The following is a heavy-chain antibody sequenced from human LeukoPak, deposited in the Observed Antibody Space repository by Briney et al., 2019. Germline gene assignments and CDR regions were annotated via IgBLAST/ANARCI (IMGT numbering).Heavy chain of an antibody. D-gene: IGHD1-1*01. CDR1: GGSISDFY. CDR2: IYISGNT. V-gene: IGHV4-4*07. J-gene: IGHJ4*02. Sequence: PSETLSLTCTVSGGSISDFYWSWIQQPAGKGLEWIGRIYISGNTNYNPSLKSRVTMSLDTSKNHFSLRLRSVTAADMAVYYCARNDGDYWGQGTLVTVSS. CDR3: ARNDGDY.